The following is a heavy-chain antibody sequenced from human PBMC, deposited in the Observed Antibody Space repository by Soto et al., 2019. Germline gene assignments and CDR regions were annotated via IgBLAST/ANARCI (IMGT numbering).Heavy chain of an antibody. CDR2: IIPIFGTA. CDR3: ARVARSAAFGGFDP. J-gene: IGHJ5*02. D-gene: IGHD3-10*01. V-gene: IGHV1-69*13. CDR1: GATFSIYA. Sequence: GASVKVSSKASGATFSIYAISWVRQAPGQGLDGMGGIIPIFGTANYAQKFQGRVTITADESTSTAYMELSSLRSEATAVYYCARVARSAAFGGFDPWGQGTLVTVSS.